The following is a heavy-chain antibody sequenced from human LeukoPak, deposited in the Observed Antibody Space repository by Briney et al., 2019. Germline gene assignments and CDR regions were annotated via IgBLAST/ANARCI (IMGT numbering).Heavy chain of an antibody. CDR3: AGHHPRNTVDF. J-gene: IGHJ4*02. D-gene: IGHD2-8*02. CDR1: GGSISSYY. Sequence: SETLSLTCTVSGGSISSYYWSWIRQPPGKGLEWIAYISDIGSINYNPSPKSRVTISLDTSKNQFSLRLSSVTAADTAVYYCAGHHPRNTVDFWGQGTLVTVSS. CDR2: ISDIGSI. V-gene: IGHV4-59*08.